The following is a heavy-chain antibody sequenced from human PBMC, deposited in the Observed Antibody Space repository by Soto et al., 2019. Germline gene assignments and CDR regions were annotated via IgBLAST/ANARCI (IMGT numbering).Heavy chain of an antibody. CDR2: INPNIGGT. Sequence: ASVKVSCKASGYTFTGYYMHWVRQAPGQGLEWMGWINPNIGGTNYAQKFQGRVTMTRDTSISTAYMELSRLRSDDTAVYYCARVDYSNYRYYYYGMEVWGNGTTVIDSP. V-gene: IGHV1-2*02. J-gene: IGHJ6*04. CDR3: ARVDYSNYRYYYYGMEV. CDR1: GYTFTGYY. D-gene: IGHD4-4*01.